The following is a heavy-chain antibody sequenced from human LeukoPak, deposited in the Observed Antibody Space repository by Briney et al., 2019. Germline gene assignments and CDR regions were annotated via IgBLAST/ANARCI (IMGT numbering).Heavy chain of an antibody. CDR1: GGTFSSYA. Sequence: SVKVSFKASGGTFSSYAISWVRPAPGQGLDWMGGIIPIFGTANYAQKLQGRVTITTDESTSTAYMELSSLRSEDTAVYYCARMGYSSSSPPDYWGQGTLVTVSS. CDR2: IIPIFGTA. J-gene: IGHJ4*02. CDR3: ARMGYSSSSPPDY. V-gene: IGHV1-69*05. D-gene: IGHD6-6*01.